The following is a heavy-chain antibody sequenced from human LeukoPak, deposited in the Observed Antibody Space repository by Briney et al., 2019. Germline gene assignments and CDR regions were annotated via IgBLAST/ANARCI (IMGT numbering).Heavy chain of an antibody. V-gene: IGHV3-7*01. CDR2: IKQDGYEK. Sequence: PGGSLRLSCAPSGFTFSSHWMNRVRQAPGKRLEWVAHIKQDGYEKHYLDSVTGRFTISRDNTKNSMYLQMDSLRDEDTAVYYCARAGRSFYGGSSDYWGQGTLVTVSS. CDR1: GFTFSSHW. J-gene: IGHJ4*02. CDR3: ARAGRSFYGGSSDY. D-gene: IGHD4-23*01.